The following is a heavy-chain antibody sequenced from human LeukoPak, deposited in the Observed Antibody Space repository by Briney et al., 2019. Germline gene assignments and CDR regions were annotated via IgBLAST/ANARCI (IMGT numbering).Heavy chain of an antibody. J-gene: IGHJ4*02. D-gene: IGHD5-24*01. CDR2: VMPLFGTP. CDR3: AATDGYIHRHPLYYLDY. Sequence: SVKVSCKASGGTFNNYAISWVRQAPGQGPEWMGGVMPLFGTPSYAQKFQGRVTVITDDSTNTAYMEVSSLRYDDTAIYYCAATDGYIHRHPLYYLDYWGQGTLVTVSS. V-gene: IGHV1-69*05. CDR1: GGTFNNYA.